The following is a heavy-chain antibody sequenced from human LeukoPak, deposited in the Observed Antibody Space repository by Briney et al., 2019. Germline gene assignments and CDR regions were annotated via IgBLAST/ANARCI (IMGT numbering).Heavy chain of an antibody. CDR2: ISSSSSYI. CDR3: ARDRDGYNPYFDY. CDR1: GFTFSSYS. Sequence: GGSLRLSCAASGFTFSSYSMNWVRQAPGKELEWVSSISSSSSYIYYADSVKGRFTISRDNAKNSLYLQMNSLRAEDTAVYYCARDRDGYNPYFDYWGQGTLLTVSS. J-gene: IGHJ4*02. V-gene: IGHV3-21*01. D-gene: IGHD5-24*01.